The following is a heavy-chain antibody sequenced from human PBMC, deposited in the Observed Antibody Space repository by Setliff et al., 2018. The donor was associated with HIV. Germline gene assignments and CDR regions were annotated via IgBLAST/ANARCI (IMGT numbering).Heavy chain of an antibody. CDR3: ARGLYCSSTSCPRGDY. CDR1: GFTFSSYA. Sequence: GGSLRLSCAASGFTFSSYAMHWVRQAPGKGLEWVAVISYDGSNKYYADSVKGRFTIPRDNSKNTLYLQMNSLRAEDTAVYYCARGLYCSSTSCPRGDYWGQGTLVTVSS. D-gene: IGHD2-2*01. CDR2: ISYDGSNK. V-gene: IGHV3-30*04. J-gene: IGHJ4*02.